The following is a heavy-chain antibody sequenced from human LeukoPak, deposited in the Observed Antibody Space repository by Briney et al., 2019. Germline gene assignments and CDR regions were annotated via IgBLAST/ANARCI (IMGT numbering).Heavy chain of an antibody. J-gene: IGHJ4*02. Sequence: GGSLRLSCAASGFTFRSHDMHWVRQAPGKGLEWVSSISSTGRYTYYADSVKGRFTISRDNAKNSLYLQMNSLRAEDTAVYYCARDRYSGSSSLTISKDDYWGQGTLVTVSS. V-gene: IGHV3-21*01. CDR2: ISSTGRYT. CDR1: GFTFRSHD. CDR3: ARDRYSGSSSLTISKDDY. D-gene: IGHD3-10*01.